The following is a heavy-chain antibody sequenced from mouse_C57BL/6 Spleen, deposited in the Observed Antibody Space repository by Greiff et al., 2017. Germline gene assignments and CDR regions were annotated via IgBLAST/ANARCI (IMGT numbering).Heavy chain of an antibody. Sequence: EVQRVESGGGLVKPGGSLKLSCAASGFTFSDYGMHWVRQAPEKGLEWVAYISSGSSTIYYADTVKGRFTISRDNAKNTLFLQMTSLRSEDTAMYYCARGERYYAMDYWGQGTSVTVSS. CDR2: ISSGSSTI. J-gene: IGHJ4*01. CDR3: ARGERYYAMDY. CDR1: GFTFSDYG. D-gene: IGHD2-13*01. V-gene: IGHV5-17*01.